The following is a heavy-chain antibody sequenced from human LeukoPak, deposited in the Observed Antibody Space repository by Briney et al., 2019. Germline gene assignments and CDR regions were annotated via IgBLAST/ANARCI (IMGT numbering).Heavy chain of an antibody. D-gene: IGHD3-22*01. CDR2: INPSGGST. J-gene: IGHJ4*02. V-gene: IGHV1-46*01. CDR3: AAENVYYDSSGYYFGPWYYFDY. CDR1: GYTFTSYY. Sequence: ASVKVSCKASGYTFTSYYMHWVRQAPGQGLEWMGIINPSGGSTSYAQKFQERVTITRDMSTSTAYMELSSLRSEDTAVYYCAAENVYYDSSGYYFGPWYYFDYWGQGTLVTVSS.